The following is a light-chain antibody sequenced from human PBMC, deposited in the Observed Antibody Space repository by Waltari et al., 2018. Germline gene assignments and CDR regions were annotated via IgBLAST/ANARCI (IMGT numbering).Light chain of an antibody. Sequence: QSALTQPASVSGSPGQSITISCSGTRTYVHYNYVSWYQQHPGKAPKVLIYEVNNRPSGVSNRFSGSKSGDTASLTISGLQAEDEADYYCSSYTTSATKFGGGTRLTVL. CDR3: SSYTTSATK. CDR1: RTYVHYNY. CDR2: EVN. V-gene: IGLV2-14*01. J-gene: IGLJ3*02.